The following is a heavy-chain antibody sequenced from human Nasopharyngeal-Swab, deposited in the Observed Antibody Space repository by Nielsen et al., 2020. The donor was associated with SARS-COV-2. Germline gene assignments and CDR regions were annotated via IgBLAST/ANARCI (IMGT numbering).Heavy chain of an antibody. V-gene: IGHV3-11*01. CDR1: GFTFSDYY. CDR3: ARGTRGGDDYYYGMDV. CDR2: ISSGGSTV. Sequence: GESLKISCAASGFTFSDYYMSWIRQAPGEGPEWVSYISSGGSTVYYTDSVKGRFTISRDNAKNSLYLQMNSLRAEDTAVYYCARGTRGGDDYYYGMDVWGQGTTVTVSS. J-gene: IGHJ6*02. D-gene: IGHD3-16*01.